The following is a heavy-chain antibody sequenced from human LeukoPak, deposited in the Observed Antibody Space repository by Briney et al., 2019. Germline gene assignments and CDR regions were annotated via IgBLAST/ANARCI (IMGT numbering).Heavy chain of an antibody. D-gene: IGHD6-19*01. J-gene: IGHJ5*02. CDR3: ARDLSSGYYGT. V-gene: IGHV1-3*01. CDR1: EYTFTNYA. Sequence: ASVKVSCKSSEYTFTNYAIHWVRQAPGQRLEWMGWINPDNGNTKYSQKFQGRVTITRDTSASTAYMELSSLRFEDTAVFYCARDLSSGYYGTWGQGTLVTVSS. CDR2: INPDNGNT.